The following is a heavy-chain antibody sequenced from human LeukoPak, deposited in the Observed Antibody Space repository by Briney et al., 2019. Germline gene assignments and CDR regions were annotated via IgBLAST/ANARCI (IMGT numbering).Heavy chain of an antibody. CDR3: ARISGGNSGDAFDI. CDR2: IDWDDDK. D-gene: IGHD4-23*01. CDR1: GFSLSTSGMC. Sequence: SGPALVKPTQTLPLTCPFSGFSLSTSGMCVSWIRQPPGKSLEWLALIDWDDDKSYSTSLKTKLTISKDPSKNQVVLTMTNMDPVDTATYYCARISGGNSGDAFDIWGQGTMVTVSS. J-gene: IGHJ3*02. V-gene: IGHV2-70*01.